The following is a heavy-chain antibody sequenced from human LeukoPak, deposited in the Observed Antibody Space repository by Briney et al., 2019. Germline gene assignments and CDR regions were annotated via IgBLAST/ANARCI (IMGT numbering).Heavy chain of an antibody. J-gene: IGHJ5*02. Sequence: SVKVSCKASGGTFSSYAISWVRQAPGQGLEWMGGIIPIFGTANYAQKFQGRGTITADESTSTAYMELSSLRSEDTAVYFCARDRDRWSSGSYNWFDPWGQGTLVTVSS. D-gene: IGHD6-19*01. CDR3: ARDRDRWSSGSYNWFDP. CDR2: IIPIFGTA. V-gene: IGHV1-69*01. CDR1: GGTFSSYA.